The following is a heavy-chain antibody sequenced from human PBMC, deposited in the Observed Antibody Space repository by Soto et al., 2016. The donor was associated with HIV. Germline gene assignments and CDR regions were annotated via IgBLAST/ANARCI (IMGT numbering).Heavy chain of an antibody. D-gene: IGHD1-1*01. V-gene: IGHV3-33*08. CDR1: GFTFSSYG. CDR2: IWYDGSNK. J-gene: IGHJ4*02. Sequence: VQLVESGGGVVQPGRSLRLSCAASGFTFSSYGMHWVRQAPGKGLEWVAVIWYDGSNKYYADSVKGRFTISRDNAKNSLYLQMDSLRAEDTALYYCARFGMYHWNAKGGYFFDYWGQGTLVTVSS. CDR3: ARFGMYHWNAKGGYFFDY.